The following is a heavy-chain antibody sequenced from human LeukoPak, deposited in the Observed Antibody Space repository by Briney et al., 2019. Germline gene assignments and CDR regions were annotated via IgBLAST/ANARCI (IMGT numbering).Heavy chain of an antibody. V-gene: IGHV3-30*18. CDR3: AKDGPGYYYYGMDV. CDR2: ISYDGSNK. D-gene: IGHD7-27*01. CDR1: GFTFSSYG. Sequence: TGGSLRLSCAASGFTFSSYGMHWVRQAPGKGLEWVAVISYDGSNKYYADSVKGRFTISRDNSKNTLYLQMNSLRAEDTAVYYCAKDGPGYYYYGMDVWGQGITVTVSS. J-gene: IGHJ6*02.